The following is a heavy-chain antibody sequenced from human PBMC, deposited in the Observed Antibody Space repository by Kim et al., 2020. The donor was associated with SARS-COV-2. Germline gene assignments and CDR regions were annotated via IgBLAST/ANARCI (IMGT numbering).Heavy chain of an antibody. CDR3: ARGPYYYGSGSYYRAYYYYGMDV. D-gene: IGHD3-10*01. CDR1: GGSFSGYY. CDR2: INHSGST. V-gene: IGHV4-34*01. Sequence: SETLSLTCAVYGGSFSGYYWSWIRQPPGKGLEWIGEINHSGSTNYNPSLKSRVTISVDTSKNQFSLKLSSVTAADTAVYYCARGPYYYGSGSYYRAYYYYGMDVWGQGTTVTVSS. J-gene: IGHJ6*02.